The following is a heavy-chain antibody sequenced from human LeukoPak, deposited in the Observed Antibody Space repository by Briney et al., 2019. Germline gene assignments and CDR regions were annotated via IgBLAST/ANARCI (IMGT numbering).Heavy chain of an antibody. CDR3: ARDLKYGTFDY. Sequence: SVKVSCKASGGTFSSYAISWVRQAPGQGLEWMGMIIPILGIANYAQKSQGRVTITADKSASTAYMELSSLRSEDTAVYYCARDLKYGTFDYWGQGTLVTVSA. V-gene: IGHV1-69*04. CDR2: IIPILGIA. CDR1: GGTFSSYA. J-gene: IGHJ4*02. D-gene: IGHD2-2*01.